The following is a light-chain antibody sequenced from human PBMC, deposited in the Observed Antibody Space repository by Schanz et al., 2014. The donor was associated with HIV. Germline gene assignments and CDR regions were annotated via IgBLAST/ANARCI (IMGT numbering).Light chain of an antibody. CDR1: QSVNSNY. CDR3: QYFGNSGGT. V-gene: IGKV3-20*01. Sequence: PGARATLSCRASQSVNSNYFAWYQQKPGQAPRLLIYGASNRATGIPDRFSGSGSGTDFILTISSLEPEDFAVYFCQYFGNSGGTFGGGTKVEIK. CDR2: GAS. J-gene: IGKJ4*01.